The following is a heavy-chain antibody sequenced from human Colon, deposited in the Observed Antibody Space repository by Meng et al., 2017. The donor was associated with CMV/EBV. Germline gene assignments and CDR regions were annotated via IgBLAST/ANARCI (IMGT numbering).Heavy chain of an antibody. Sequence: SFSLSTSGGGVGGIRQAPGKALEFLAIICWNDDNRNNPALRSRLTITKDASNNQVVLTMTNMDPVDTSTYYCAHYGDYRFGWYFDLWGRGTLVTVSS. CDR1: SFSLSTSGGG. D-gene: IGHD4-17*01. CDR3: AHYGDYRFGWYFDL. J-gene: IGHJ2*01. V-gene: IGHV2-5*01. CDR2: ICWNDDN.